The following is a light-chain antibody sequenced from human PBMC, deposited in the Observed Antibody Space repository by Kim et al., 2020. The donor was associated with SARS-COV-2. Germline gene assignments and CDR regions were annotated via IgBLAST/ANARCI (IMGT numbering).Light chain of an antibody. Sequence: EIVLTQSPVTLSLSPGERATLSCRASQSVINYLAWYQQKPGQAPRLLVYGASARATGIPDRFSGSGSGTDFSLTISRLEPEDFAVYYCHQYGDSLLTFGGGTKVDIK. CDR1: QSVINY. J-gene: IGKJ4*01. V-gene: IGKV3-20*01. CDR3: HQYGDSLLT. CDR2: GAS.